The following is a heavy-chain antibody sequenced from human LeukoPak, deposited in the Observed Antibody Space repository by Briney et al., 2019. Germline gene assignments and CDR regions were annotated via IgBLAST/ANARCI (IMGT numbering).Heavy chain of an antibody. D-gene: IGHD3-22*01. Sequence: GRSLRLSCAASGFTFSSYGMHWVRQAPGKGLEWVAVISYDGSNKYYADSVKGRFTISRDNSKNTLYLQMNSLRAEDTAVYYCARSQWSPMIVVVMALDYWGQGTLVTVSS. V-gene: IGHV3-30*03. CDR2: ISYDGSNK. CDR3: ARSQWSPMIVVVMALDY. J-gene: IGHJ4*02. CDR1: GFTFSSYG.